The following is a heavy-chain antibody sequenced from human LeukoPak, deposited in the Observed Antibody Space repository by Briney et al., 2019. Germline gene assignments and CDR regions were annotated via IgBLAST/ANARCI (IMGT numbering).Heavy chain of an antibody. V-gene: IGHV3-23*01. CDR1: GFTFSSYA. CDR2: ISGSGGST. CDR3: AKDSRAYYYDSSGYYGAFDI. J-gene: IGHJ3*02. Sequence: GGSLRLSCAASGFTFSSYAMSWVRQAPGKGLEWVSAISGSGGSTYYADSVKGRFTISRDNSKNTLYLQMNSLRAEDTAVYYCAKDSRAYYYDSSGYYGAFDIWGQGTMVTVSS. D-gene: IGHD3-22*01.